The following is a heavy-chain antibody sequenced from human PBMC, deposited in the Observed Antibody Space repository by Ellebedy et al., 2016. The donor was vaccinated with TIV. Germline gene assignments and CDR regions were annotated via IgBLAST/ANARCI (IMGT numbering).Heavy chain of an antibody. V-gene: IGHV4-59*01. CDR3: AIRRFYSSGWYGNFDY. D-gene: IGHD6-19*01. CDR1: GGSISSYY. Sequence: SETLSLTCTVSGGSISSYYWSWIRQPPGKGLEWIGYIYYSGSTNYNPSLKSRVTISVDTSKNQFSLKLSSVTAADTAVYYCAIRRFYSSGWYGNFDYWGQGTLVTVSS. J-gene: IGHJ4*02. CDR2: IYYSGST.